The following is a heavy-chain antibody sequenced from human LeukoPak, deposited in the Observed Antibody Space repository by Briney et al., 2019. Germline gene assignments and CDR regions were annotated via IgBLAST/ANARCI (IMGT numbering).Heavy chain of an antibody. D-gene: IGHD5-18*01. CDR1: GFTFSSYA. CDR2: ISGSGGST. J-gene: IGHJ5*02. Sequence: GGSLRLSCAASGFTFSSYAMSWVRQAPGKGLEWVSAISGSGGSTYYADSVKGRFTISRDNSKNTLYLQMNSLRAEDTAVYHCAKHLKGAMVSNWFDPWGQGTLVTVSS. V-gene: IGHV3-23*01. CDR3: AKHLKGAMVSNWFDP.